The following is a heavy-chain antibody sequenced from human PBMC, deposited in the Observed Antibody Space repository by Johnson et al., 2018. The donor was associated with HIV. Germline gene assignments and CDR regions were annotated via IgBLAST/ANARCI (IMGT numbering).Heavy chain of an antibody. CDR1: GFTFSSYG. CDR3: TTSTLVGLDYGDPSGGDTVDI. Sequence: QVQLLESGGGLVQPGGSLRLSCAASGFTFSSYGMHWVRQAPGKGLEWVAVISYDGSKKYYADSVKGRFTISRDNAKNSLYLQMNSLKTEDTAVYFCTTSTLVGLDYGDPSGGDTVDIWGQGTKVTVAS. D-gene: IGHD4/OR15-4a*01. V-gene: IGHV3-30*19. CDR2: ISYDGSKK. J-gene: IGHJ3*02.